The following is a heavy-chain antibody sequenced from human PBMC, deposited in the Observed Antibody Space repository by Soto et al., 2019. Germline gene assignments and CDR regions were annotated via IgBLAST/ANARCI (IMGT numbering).Heavy chain of an antibody. D-gene: IGHD3-10*01. J-gene: IGHJ4*02. CDR3: ARMPRYGSGSYYNRYYFDY. Sequence: SETLSLTCTVSGGSISSGGYYWSWIRQHPGKGLEWIGYIYYSGSTYYNPSLKSRVTISVDTSKNQFSLKLSSVTAADTAVYYCARMPRYGSGSYYNRYYFDYWGQGTLVTVSS. V-gene: IGHV4-31*03. CDR1: GGSISSGGYY. CDR2: IYYSGST.